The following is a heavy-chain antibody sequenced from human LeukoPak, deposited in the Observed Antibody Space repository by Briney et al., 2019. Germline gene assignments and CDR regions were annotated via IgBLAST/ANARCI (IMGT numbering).Heavy chain of an antibody. Sequence: PSETLSLTCTVSGGPISSYYWSWIRQPPGKGLERSGYIYYIGSTNYNTPLKRRVTISVDTSKNQFSLKLSSVTAADTAVYYCARSWGSYPRAAGFDIRGQGKMVTVSS. D-gene: IGHD1-26*01. J-gene: IGHJ3*02. CDR3: ARSWGSYPRAAGFDI. CDR1: GGPISSYY. CDR2: IYYIGST. V-gene: IGHV4-59*01.